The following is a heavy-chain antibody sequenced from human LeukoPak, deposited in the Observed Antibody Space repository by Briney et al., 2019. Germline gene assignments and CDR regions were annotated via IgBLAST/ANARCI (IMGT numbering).Heavy chain of an antibody. CDR3: ARNLRAYDAFDI. D-gene: IGHD3-16*01. CDR1: GYTFTSYY. V-gene: IGHV1-46*01. J-gene: IGHJ3*02. CDR2: INPSGGST. Sequence: ASVKVSCKASGYTFTSYYMHWVRQAPGQGLEWMGIINPSGGSTSYAQKFQGRVTKTRDTSTSTVYMELSSLRSEDTAVYYCARNLRAYDAFDIWGQGTMVTVSS.